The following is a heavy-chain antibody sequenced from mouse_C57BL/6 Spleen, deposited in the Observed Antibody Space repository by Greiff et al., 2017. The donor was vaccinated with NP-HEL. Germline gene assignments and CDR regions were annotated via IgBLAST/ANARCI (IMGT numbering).Heavy chain of an antibody. V-gene: IGHV1-22*01. CDR2: INPNNGGT. J-gene: IGHJ4*01. CDR3: ASEGPIYYDTFYAMDY. Sequence: EVQLQQSGPELVKPGASVKMSCKASGYTFTDYNMHWVKQSHGKSLEWIGYINPNNGGTSYNQKFKGKATLTVNKSSSTAYMELRSLTSEDSAVYYGASEGPIYYDTFYAMDYWGQGTSVTVSS. D-gene: IGHD2-4*01. CDR1: GYTFTDYN.